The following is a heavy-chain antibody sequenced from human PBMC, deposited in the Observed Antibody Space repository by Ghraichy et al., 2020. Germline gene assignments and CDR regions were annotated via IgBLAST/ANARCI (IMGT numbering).Heavy chain of an antibody. CDR3: ARGGQIAVAGKGHFDY. CDR2: IYTSGST. Sequence: SETLSLTCTVSGGSISSYYWSWIRQPAGKGLEWIGRIYTSGSTNYNPSLKSRVTMSVDTSKNQFSLKLSSVTAADTAVYYCARGGQIAVAGKGHFDYWGQGTLVTVSS. J-gene: IGHJ4*02. V-gene: IGHV4-4*07. CDR1: GGSISSYY. D-gene: IGHD6-19*01.